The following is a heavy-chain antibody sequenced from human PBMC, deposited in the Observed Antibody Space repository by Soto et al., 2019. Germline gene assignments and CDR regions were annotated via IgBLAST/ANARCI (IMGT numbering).Heavy chain of an antibody. Sequence: ASVKVSCKASGYTFTSYGISWVRQAPGQGLEWMGWVSAYNGNTNYAQKLQGRVTMTTDTSTSTAYMELRSLRSDDTAVYYCARGYYDSSGLLNWFDPWGQGTLVTVSS. D-gene: IGHD3-22*01. J-gene: IGHJ5*02. CDR1: GYTFTSYG. V-gene: IGHV1-18*01. CDR2: VSAYNGNT. CDR3: ARGYYDSSGLLNWFDP.